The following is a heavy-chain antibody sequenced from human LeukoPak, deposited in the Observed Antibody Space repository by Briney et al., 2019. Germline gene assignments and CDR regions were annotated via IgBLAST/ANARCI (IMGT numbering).Heavy chain of an antibody. CDR2: IYSSGTT. CDR1: GDSISSGGYS. V-gene: IGHV4-30-4*07. Sequence: SETLSLTCDVTGDSISSGGYSWNWIRQPPGQGLEWIGYIYSSGTTSYYPSLKSRVTISVDTSKNQFSLKLTSVTAADTAGYYCARGWGPAYCGGDCHRHFDYWGQGTLVTVSS. D-gene: IGHD2-21*02. J-gene: IGHJ4*02. CDR3: ARGWGPAYCGGDCHRHFDY.